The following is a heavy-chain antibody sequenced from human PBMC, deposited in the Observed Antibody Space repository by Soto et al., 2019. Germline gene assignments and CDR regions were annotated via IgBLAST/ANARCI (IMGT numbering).Heavy chain of an antibody. D-gene: IGHD2-15*01. CDR1: GGSISSGNYY. CDR2: ISYSGST. CDR3: ATMGTPATGLYFFDY. Sequence: SETLSLTCTVSGGSISSGNYYWSWIRQPPGKGLEWIGFISYSGSTYYSTSLKRRVTISVDTSKSQFSLNLSFVTAADTAVYYCATMGTPATGLYFFDYWGPGSLVTVSS. J-gene: IGHJ4*02. V-gene: IGHV4-30-4*01.